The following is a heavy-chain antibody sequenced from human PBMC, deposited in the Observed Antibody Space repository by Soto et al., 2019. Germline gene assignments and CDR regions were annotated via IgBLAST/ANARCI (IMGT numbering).Heavy chain of an antibody. Sequence: PSETLSLTCTVSGGSISSISYYWGWIRQPPGKGLEWIGSIYYSGSTYYNPSLKSRVTISVDTSKNQFSLKLSSVTAADTAVYYCARHVEWELPWFYPWGQGTLVTVSS. CDR2: IYYSGST. J-gene: IGHJ5*02. D-gene: IGHD1-26*01. CDR1: GGSISSISYY. V-gene: IGHV4-39*01. CDR3: ARHVEWELPWFYP.